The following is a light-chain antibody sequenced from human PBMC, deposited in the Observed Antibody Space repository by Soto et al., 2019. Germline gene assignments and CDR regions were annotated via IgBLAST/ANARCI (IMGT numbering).Light chain of an antibody. J-gene: IGLJ7*01. Sequence: QSALTQPASVSDSPGQSITISCIGTSSDIGAFNHVSWHQQHPGKAPKLIIYDVINRPSGVSNRFSGSKTGNTASLIISGLQAEDEADYYCSSYTSSSSYVFGSGTQLIVL. V-gene: IGLV2-14*03. CDR2: DVI. CDR1: SSDIGAFNH. CDR3: SSYTSSSSYV.